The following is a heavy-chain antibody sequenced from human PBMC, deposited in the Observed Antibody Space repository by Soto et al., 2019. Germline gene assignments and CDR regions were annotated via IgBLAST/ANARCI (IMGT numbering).Heavy chain of an antibody. CDR3: ARDVGYVVVPAAIERYFDY. V-gene: IGHV3-21*01. CDR1: GFTFSSYS. Sequence: PVGSLRLSCAASGFTFSSYSMNWVRQAPGKGLEWVSSISSSSSYIYYADSVKGRFTISRDNAKNSLYLQMNSLRAEDTAVYYCARDVGYVVVPAAIERYFDYWGQGTLVTVSS. D-gene: IGHD2-2*02. CDR2: ISSSSSYI. J-gene: IGHJ4*02.